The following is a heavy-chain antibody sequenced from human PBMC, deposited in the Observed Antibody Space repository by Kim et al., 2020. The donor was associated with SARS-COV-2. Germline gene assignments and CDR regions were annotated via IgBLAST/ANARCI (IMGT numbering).Heavy chain of an antibody. Sequence: SETLSLTCIVSGGSISSSDYYWGWIRQPPGKGLEWIGHISYTGTTFHNPSLKSRVTISVDTWRTRYSLNLSSVTATDTAVYYCARLTRASHFEDWGQGTLVTVSS. CDR3: ARLTRASHFED. CDR1: GGSISSSDYY. CDR2: ISYTGTT. J-gene: IGHJ4*02. V-gene: IGHV4-39*01. D-gene: IGHD1-26*01.